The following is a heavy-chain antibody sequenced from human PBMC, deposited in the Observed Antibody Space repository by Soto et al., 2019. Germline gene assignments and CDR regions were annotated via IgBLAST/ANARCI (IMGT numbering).Heavy chain of an antibody. D-gene: IGHD1-26*01. CDR1: GFTFSSYG. V-gene: IGHV3-30*18. Sequence: GGSLRLSCAASGFTFSSYGMHWVRQAPGKGLEWVAVISYDGSNKYYADSVKGRFTISRDNSKNTLYLQMNSLRAEDTAVYYCAKIKEWELLRISIDYWGQGTLVTVSS. J-gene: IGHJ4*02. CDR2: ISYDGSNK. CDR3: AKIKEWELLRISIDY.